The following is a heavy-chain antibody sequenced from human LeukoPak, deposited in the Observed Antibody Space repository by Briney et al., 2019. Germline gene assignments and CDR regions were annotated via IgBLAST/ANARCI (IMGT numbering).Heavy chain of an antibody. J-gene: IGHJ4*02. CDR2: IKKDGSDK. Sequence: GGSLRLSCAASGFTFSSYWMSWVRQAPGKGLEWVANIKKDGSDKYYVDSVKGRFTISRDNAKNSLYLQMNSLRAEDTAVYYCARGSDILTGYLFRFDYWGQGTLVTVSS. CDR3: ARGSDILTGYLFRFDY. D-gene: IGHD3-9*01. V-gene: IGHV3-7*04. CDR1: GFTFSSYW.